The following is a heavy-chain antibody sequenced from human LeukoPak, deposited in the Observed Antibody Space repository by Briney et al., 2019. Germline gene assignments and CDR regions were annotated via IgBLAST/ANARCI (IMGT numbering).Heavy chain of an antibody. D-gene: IGHD2/OR15-2a*01. CDR2: IYSVGST. Sequence: GGSLRLSCAASGFTVRSNYMTWVRQAPGKGLDWVSLIYSVGSTYYADSVKGRFTISRDNSKNVVYLQMNSLKTEDTAVYYCAGYYASFDYWGQGTLVTVYS. J-gene: IGHJ4*02. CDR3: AGYYASFDY. CDR1: GFTVRSNY. V-gene: IGHV3-53*01.